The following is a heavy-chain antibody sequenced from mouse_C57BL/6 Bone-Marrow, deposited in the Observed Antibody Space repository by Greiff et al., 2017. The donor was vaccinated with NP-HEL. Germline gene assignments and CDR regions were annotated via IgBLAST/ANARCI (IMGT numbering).Heavy chain of an antibody. CDR2: ISDGGSYT. Sequence: EVQLVESGGGLVKPGGSLKLSCAASGFTFSSYAMSWVRQTPEKRLEWVATISDGGSYTYYPDTVKGRFTISRDNAKNKLYLKMSHLKAEDTAMYYCAREELLWGQGTSVTVSS. V-gene: IGHV5-4*01. CDR3: AREELL. D-gene: IGHD1-1*01. J-gene: IGHJ4*01. CDR1: GFTFSSYA.